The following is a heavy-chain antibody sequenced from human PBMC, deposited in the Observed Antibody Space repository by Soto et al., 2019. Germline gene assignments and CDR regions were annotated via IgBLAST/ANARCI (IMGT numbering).Heavy chain of an antibody. Sequence: ASVKVSCKASGYTFTGHYIHWVRQAPEQGPEWMGEIGPESGATRYAQKFQGRVTMTRDTSITTVYMELKNLSPDDTAVYYCGRGRSGQIVAFFCGQGTPVTVSS. CDR1: GYTFTGHY. J-gene: IGHJ4*02. CDR2: IGPESGAT. V-gene: IGHV1-2*02. D-gene: IGHD5-12*01. CDR3: GRGRSGQIVAFF.